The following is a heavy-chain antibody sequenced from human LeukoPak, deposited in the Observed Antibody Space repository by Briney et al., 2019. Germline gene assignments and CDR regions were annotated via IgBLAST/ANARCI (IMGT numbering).Heavy chain of an antibody. D-gene: IGHD3-22*01. J-gene: IGHJ3*02. CDR3: AWEYYDSSGRKYACDI. Sequence: GASLKVSCKASGYSFIDYYMHWVRQAPGQGLEWMGSIDPHSGGTNYAQRFQGRVTLARDTSISTAYMDLSRLRSDDSAVYYCAWEYYDSSGRKYACDIWGQGTVVTVSS. V-gene: IGHV1-2*02. CDR1: GYSFIDYY. CDR2: IDPHSGGT.